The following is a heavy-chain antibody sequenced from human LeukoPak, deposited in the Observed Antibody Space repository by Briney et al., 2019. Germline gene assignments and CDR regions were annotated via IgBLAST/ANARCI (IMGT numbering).Heavy chain of an antibody. CDR1: GFTVSSNY. CDR2: IYSDGRT. J-gene: IGHJ4*02. CDR3: AKDAPVDTAMVGGDY. D-gene: IGHD5-18*01. Sequence: GGSLRLSCAASGFTVSSNYMSWVRQAPGKGLEWVSVIYSDGRTYYADSVKGRFTMSRDKFKNTLYLQMNSLRAEDTAVYYCAKDAPVDTAMVGGDYWGQGTLVTVSS. V-gene: IGHV3-53*01.